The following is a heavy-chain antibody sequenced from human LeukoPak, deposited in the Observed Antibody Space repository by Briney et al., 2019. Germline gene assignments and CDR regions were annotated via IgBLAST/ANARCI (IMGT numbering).Heavy chain of an antibody. CDR3: ARDLAWGAY. Sequence: GGSLRLSCVASGFTFSIYTMSWVRQAPGKGLEWVSSITSSSSSIYSADSVKGRLTISRDNAKNSLYLEMNSLGDEDTAVYYCARDLAWGAYWGQGTLVTVSS. CDR1: GFTFSIYT. D-gene: IGHD4/OR15-4a*01. CDR2: ITSSSSSI. J-gene: IGHJ4*02. V-gene: IGHV3-21*01.